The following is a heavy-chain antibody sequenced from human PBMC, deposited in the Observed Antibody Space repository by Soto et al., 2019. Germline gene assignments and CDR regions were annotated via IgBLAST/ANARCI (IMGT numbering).Heavy chain of an antibody. Sequence: QVQLVQSGPEVKKTGTSVKVSCKASGGTFSSRAISWVRQSPGQGLEGMGGIIPVFGRVNYAEKFQDRVTITADESTGTVYMELSSMSSEDTDLYYCANSRGGTFLGYHGMDIWGQGTTVSVSS. J-gene: IGHJ6*02. CDR3: ANSRGGTFLGYHGMDI. D-gene: IGHD3-16*01. CDR1: GGTFSSRA. V-gene: IGHV1-69*01. CDR2: IIPVFGRV.